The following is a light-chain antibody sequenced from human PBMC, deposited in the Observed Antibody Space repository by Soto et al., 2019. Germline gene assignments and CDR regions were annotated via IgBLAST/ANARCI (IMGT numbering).Light chain of an antibody. J-gene: IGKJ1*01. Sequence: DIQMTQSPSTLSASVGDRVAITCRASQSITGWLAWYQQKPGKAPKLLIYDASSLESGVPSTFSGSGSGTEYTLTISSLQPDDFATYYCQQYHTYWTFGQGTKVDIK. CDR3: QQYHTYWT. CDR2: DAS. CDR1: QSITGW. V-gene: IGKV1-5*01.